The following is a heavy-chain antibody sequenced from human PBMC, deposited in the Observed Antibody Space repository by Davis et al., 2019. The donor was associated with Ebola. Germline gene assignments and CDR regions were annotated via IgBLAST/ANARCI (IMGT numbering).Heavy chain of an antibody. CDR3: ASKNEWEPYYYGMDV. J-gene: IGHJ6*02. D-gene: IGHD1-26*01. CDR2: ISGSSSYI. Sequence: GGSLRLSCAASGFTFSSYAMSWVRQAPGKGLEWVSAISGSSSYIYYADSVKGRFTISRDNAKNSLYLQMNSLRDEDTAVYYCASKNEWEPYYYGMDVWGQGTMVTVSS. V-gene: IGHV3-21*01. CDR1: GFTFSSYA.